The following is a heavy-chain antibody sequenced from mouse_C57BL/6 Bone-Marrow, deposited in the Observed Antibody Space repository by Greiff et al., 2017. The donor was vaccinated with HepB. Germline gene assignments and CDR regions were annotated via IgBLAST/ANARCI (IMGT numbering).Heavy chain of an antibody. D-gene: IGHD2-1*01. Sequence: QVQLKQPGAELVRPGSSVKLSCKASGYTFTSYWMDWVKQRPGQGLEWIGNIYPSDSETHYNQKFKDKATLTVDKSSSTAYMQLSSLTSEDSAVYYCARGGAYGNYEGDYWGQGTSVTVSS. CDR2: IYPSDSET. V-gene: IGHV1-61*01. CDR3: ARGGAYGNYEGDY. J-gene: IGHJ4*01. CDR1: GYTFTSYW.